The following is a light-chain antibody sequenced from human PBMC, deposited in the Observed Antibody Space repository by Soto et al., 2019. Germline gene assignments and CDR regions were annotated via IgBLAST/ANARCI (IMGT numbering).Light chain of an antibody. J-gene: IGLJ2*01. Sequence: QSVLTQPPSASGSPGQSVTISCTGTSSDVGVYNYVSWYQQHPGKAPKLMIYEVSKRPSGVPDRFSGSKSGNTASLTVPGLQSEDEADYYCSSFAGNNNLVFGGGTKLTVL. CDR3: SSFAGNNNLV. CDR1: SSDVGVYNY. CDR2: EVS. V-gene: IGLV2-8*01.